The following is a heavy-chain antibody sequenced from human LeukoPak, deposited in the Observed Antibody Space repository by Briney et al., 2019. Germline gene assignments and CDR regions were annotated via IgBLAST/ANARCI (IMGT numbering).Heavy chain of an antibody. CDR3: ARGPQDYGGHSDYNDAFDI. V-gene: IGHV4-4*07. Sequence: SETLSLTCTVSGGSISGYYWSWIRQPAGKGLEWIGRIYTSGSTNYNPSLKSRVTMSVDTSKNQFSLKLSSVTAADTAVHYCARGPQDYGGHSDYNDAFDIWGQGTMVTVSS. CDR2: IYTSGST. CDR1: GGSISGYY. J-gene: IGHJ3*02. D-gene: IGHD4-23*01.